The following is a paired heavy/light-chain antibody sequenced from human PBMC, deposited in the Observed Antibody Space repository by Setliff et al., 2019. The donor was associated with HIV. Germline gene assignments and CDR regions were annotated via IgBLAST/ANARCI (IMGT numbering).Light chain of an antibody. J-gene: IGLJ1*01. Sequence: QSVLTQPPSVSAAPGQRVTISCSGSSSNIGNNYVSWYQKLPGTAPKLLIYDNNKRPSGIPDRISASKSGTSATLVIIGLQTGDEADYYCGTWDSGLSAGPYVFGTGTKVTVL. CDR3: GTWDSGLSAGPYV. CDR2: DNN. V-gene: IGLV1-51*01. CDR1: SSNIGNNY.
Heavy chain of an antibody. CDR2: IIPMFGTP. Sequence: QVHLVQSGAEVKKPGSSVKVSCKASGGTFSSYSVSWVRQAPGHGLEWMGGIIPMFGTPSNAHRFRDRVTFTADDSAETVYMELRSLTYDDTAVYYCARNQADTTVVVSDGGDGFDIWGQGTTVTVSS. D-gene: IGHD5-18*01. CDR1: GGTFSSYS. J-gene: IGHJ3*02. V-gene: IGHV1-69*12. CDR3: ARNQADTTVVVSDGGDGFDI.